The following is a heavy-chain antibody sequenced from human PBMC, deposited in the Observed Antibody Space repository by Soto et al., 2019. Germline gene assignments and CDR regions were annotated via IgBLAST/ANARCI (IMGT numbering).Heavy chain of an antibody. Sequence: GASVKVSCKASGYTFTSYDISWVRQAPGQGLEWMGWISAYDGNTNYAQKLQGRVTMTTDTSTSTAYMELRSLRSDDTAVYYCARDLPALRYYYDSSGYSSSEGYFDYWGQGTLVTVSS. D-gene: IGHD3-22*01. CDR3: ARDLPALRYYYDSSGYSSSEGYFDY. V-gene: IGHV1-18*01. CDR1: GYTFTSYD. J-gene: IGHJ4*02. CDR2: ISAYDGNT.